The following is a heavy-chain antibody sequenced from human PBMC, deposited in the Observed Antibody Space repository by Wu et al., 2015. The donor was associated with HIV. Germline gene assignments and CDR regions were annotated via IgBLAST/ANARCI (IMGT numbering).Heavy chain of an antibody. CDR3: ARVPVPRITMIVVVPTPHWFDP. V-gene: IGHV1-18*01. CDR1: GYTFTSYG. J-gene: IGHJ5*02. CDR2: ISAYNGNT. D-gene: IGHD3-22*01. Sequence: QVQLVQSGAEVKKPGASVKVSCKASGYTFTSYGISWVRQAPGQGLEWMGWISAYNGNTNYAQKLQGRVTMTTDTSTSTAYMELRSLRSDDTAVYYCARVPVPRITMIVVVPTPHWFDPWGQGTLVTVSS.